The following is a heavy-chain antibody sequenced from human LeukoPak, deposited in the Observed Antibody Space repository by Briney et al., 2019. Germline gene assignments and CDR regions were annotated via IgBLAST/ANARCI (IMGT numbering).Heavy chain of an antibody. Sequence: SETLSLTCTVSGGSISSYYWSWIRQPPGKGLEWIGYIYYSGSTNYNPSLKSRVSISVDTSKNQFSLKLSSVTAADTAVYYCARVPKYYYGSGSYYYYFDYWGQGTLVTVSS. CDR1: GGSISSYY. J-gene: IGHJ4*02. V-gene: IGHV4-59*01. CDR2: IYYSGST. D-gene: IGHD3-10*01. CDR3: ARVPKYYYGSGSYYYYFDY.